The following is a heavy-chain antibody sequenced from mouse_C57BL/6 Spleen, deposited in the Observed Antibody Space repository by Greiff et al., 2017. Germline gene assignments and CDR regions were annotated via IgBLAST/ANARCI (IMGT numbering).Heavy chain of an antibody. Sequence: QVQLKQSGAELMKPGASVKLSCKATGYTFTGYWIEWVKQRPGHGLEWIGEILPGSGSTNYNEKFKGKATFTVDTSSNTAYMQLSSLTTEDSASYYCASGDRLNWYFDVWGTGTTVTVSA. CDR1: GYTFTGYW. CDR2: ILPGSGST. J-gene: IGHJ1*03. D-gene: IGHD2-4*01. V-gene: IGHV1-9*01. CDR3: ASGDRLNWYFDV.